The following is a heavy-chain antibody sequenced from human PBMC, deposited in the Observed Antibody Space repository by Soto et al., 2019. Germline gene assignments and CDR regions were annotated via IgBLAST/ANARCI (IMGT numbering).Heavy chain of an antibody. D-gene: IGHD3-10*01. CDR1: GFTVSSNY. Sequence: EVQLVESGGGLVQPGGSLRLSCAASGFTVSSNYMSWVRQAPGKGLEWVSVIYSGGSTYYADSVKGRFTISRDNSKNTLYLHMNSLRAEDTTVYYCARDQCYYGSSDPWGQGTLVTVSS. CDR3: ARDQCYYGSSDP. CDR2: IYSGGST. V-gene: IGHV3-66*01. J-gene: IGHJ5*02.